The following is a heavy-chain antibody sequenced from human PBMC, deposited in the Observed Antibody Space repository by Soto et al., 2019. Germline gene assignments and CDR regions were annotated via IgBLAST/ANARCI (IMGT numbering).Heavy chain of an antibody. Sequence: QVQLVESGGGLVKPGGPLRLSCTGSGFIFSDYMTWIRQAPGKRLERVSCISGSGAYTKYADSVRGRFTITRDNAKNSLWLQINSLRAEDTAVYYCARSGGWRHVVGYKYGLDVWGQGTTVIVSS. CDR1: GFIFSDY. D-gene: IGHD5-18*01. CDR2: ISGSGAYT. V-gene: IGHV3-11*06. CDR3: ARSGGWRHVVGYKYGLDV. J-gene: IGHJ6*02.